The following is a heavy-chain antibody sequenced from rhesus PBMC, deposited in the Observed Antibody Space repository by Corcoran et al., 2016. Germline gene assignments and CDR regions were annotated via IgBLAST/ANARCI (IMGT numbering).Heavy chain of an antibody. D-gene: IGHD3-34*01. Sequence: EVQLVESGGGLVQPGGSLRLSCAASGFTFSSYGMSWVRQAPGKGLEWVSYISNGGGSTYYADSVKGRFTISRDNSKTTLSLQMNSLRAEDTAVYYCAKDFIWGDYSFDYWGQGVLVTVSS. CDR1: GFTFSSYG. CDR2: ISNGGGST. CDR3: AKDFIWGDYSFDY. J-gene: IGHJ4*01. V-gene: IGHV3S5*01.